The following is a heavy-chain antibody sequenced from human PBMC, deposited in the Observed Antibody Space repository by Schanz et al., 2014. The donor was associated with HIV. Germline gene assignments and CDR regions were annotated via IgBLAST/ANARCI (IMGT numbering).Heavy chain of an antibody. CDR1: GFTFSGFA. V-gene: IGHV3-23*01. CDR3: TRGRFLERGGMDV. J-gene: IGHJ6*02. D-gene: IGHD3-3*01. Sequence: QLLESGGGLVQPGGLLRLSCAASGFTFSGFAMSWVRQTPGKGLEWVSTISASGGSTYYADSVLARFTISRDNSNNTLYLQMNSLRAEDTAVYFCTRGRFLERGGMDVWGQGTAVTVSS. CDR2: ISASGGST.